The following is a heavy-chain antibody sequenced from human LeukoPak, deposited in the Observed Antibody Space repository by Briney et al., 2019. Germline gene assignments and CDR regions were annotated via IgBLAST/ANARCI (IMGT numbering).Heavy chain of an antibody. CDR1: GFTFSSYA. Sequence: PGGSLRLSCAASGFTFSSYAVSWVRQAPGKGLEWVSAISGSGGGTYYADSVKGRFTISRDNSKNTLYLQMNSLSTEDTAVYYCAKTTTGYSSGRYPGWPVDYWGRGTLVTVSS. V-gene: IGHV3-23*01. D-gene: IGHD6-19*01. J-gene: IGHJ4*02. CDR2: ISGSGGGT. CDR3: AKTTTGYSSGRYPGWPVDY.